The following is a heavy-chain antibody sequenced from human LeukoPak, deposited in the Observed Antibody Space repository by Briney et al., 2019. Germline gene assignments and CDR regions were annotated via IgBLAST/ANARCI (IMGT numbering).Heavy chain of an antibody. CDR3: AKTPTALVRGGYYFDS. Sequence: SETLSLTCAVYGGSFSDYYWNWIRQPPGKGLEWIGEINHSGSTNYNPSLKTRVTISVDTSKNQFSLKLNSVTAADTAVYFCAKTPTALVRGGYYFDSWGKGTLVTVSS. CDR2: INHSGST. D-gene: IGHD6-6*01. J-gene: IGHJ4*02. V-gene: IGHV4-34*01. CDR1: GGSFSDYY.